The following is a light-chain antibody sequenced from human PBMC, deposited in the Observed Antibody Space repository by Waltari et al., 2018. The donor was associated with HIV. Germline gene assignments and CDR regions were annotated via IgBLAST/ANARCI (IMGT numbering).Light chain of an antibody. CDR3: SSSTNSRPVV. V-gene: IGLV2-14*01. J-gene: IGLJ3*02. Sequence: QSALTQPASVSGSPGQSITISCTGTSSDVGGYNSVSWYQHHPGEAPRLMIYEVSNRPSGIANRFSGSKSGNTASLTISGLQAEDEADYFCSSSTNSRPVVFGGGTKLTVL. CDR2: EVS. CDR1: SSDVGGYNS.